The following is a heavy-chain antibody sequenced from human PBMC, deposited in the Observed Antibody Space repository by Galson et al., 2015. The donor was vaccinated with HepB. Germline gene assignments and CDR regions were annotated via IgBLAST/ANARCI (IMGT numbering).Heavy chain of an antibody. Sequence: SLRLSCAGSGMTFSAYSMNWVRQAPGKGLEWISYINSRSDKTYYTDSVRGRFTISRDISKNTLYLQLNSLKAEDTAIYYCARDRTPSLYSSGWLDPFDIWGQGSMVSVSS. V-gene: IGHV3-11*05. CDR2: INSRSDKT. CDR1: GMTFSAYS. CDR3: ARDRTPSLYSSGWLDPFDI. D-gene: IGHD6-19*01. J-gene: IGHJ3*02.